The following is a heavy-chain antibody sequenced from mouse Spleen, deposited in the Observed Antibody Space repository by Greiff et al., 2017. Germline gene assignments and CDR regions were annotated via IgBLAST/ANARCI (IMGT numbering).Heavy chain of an antibody. CDR3: TRRHHGDFDY. CDR1: GYTFTDYE. V-gene: IGHV1-15*01. Sequence: VKLVESGAELVRPGASVTLSCKASGYTFTDYEMHWVKQTPVHGLEWIGAIDPETGGTAYNQKFKGKAILTADKSSSTAYMELRSLTSEDSAVYYCTRRHHGDFDYWGQGTTLTVSS. J-gene: IGHJ2*01. CDR2: IDPETGGT.